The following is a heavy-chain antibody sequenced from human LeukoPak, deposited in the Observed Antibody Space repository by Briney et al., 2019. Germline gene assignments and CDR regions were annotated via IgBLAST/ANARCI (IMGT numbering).Heavy chain of an antibody. V-gene: IGHV4-59*01. CDR3: ARAGISGYDPYYYYYGMDV. CDR2: IYYSGST. Sequence: PSETLSLTCTVSGGSISSYYWSWIRQPPGKGLEWIGYIYYSGSTNYNPSLKSRVTISVDTSKNQFSLKLSSVTAADTAVYYCARAGISGYDPYYYYYGMDVWGQGTTVTVSS. CDR1: GGSISSYY. D-gene: IGHD6-25*01. J-gene: IGHJ6*02.